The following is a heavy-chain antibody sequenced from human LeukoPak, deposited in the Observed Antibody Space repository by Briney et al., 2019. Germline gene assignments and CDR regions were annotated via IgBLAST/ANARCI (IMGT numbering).Heavy chain of an antibody. D-gene: IGHD3-10*01. CDR3: ATEGTDGRGSFGWFDS. J-gene: IGHJ5*01. CDR2: IKEDGSVK. CDR1: GFTFSDYW. Sequence: QPGGSLRLSCVASGFTFSDYWTTWVRQAPGKGLEWVANIKEDGSVKYYVDSVKGRFTISRDNAKNSLYLQLNSLRVEDTAVYYCATEGTDGRGSFGWFDSWGQGTLVTVSS. V-gene: IGHV3-7*01.